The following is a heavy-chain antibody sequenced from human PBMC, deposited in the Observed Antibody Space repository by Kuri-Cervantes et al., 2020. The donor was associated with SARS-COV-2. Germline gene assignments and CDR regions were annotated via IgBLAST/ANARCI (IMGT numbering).Heavy chain of an antibody. D-gene: IGHD7-27*01. Sequence: SETLSLTCAASGFTFSSYWMSWVRQAPGKGLEWIGYIYYSGSTNYNPSLKSRVTISVDTSKNQFSLKLSSVTAADTAVYYCASLRTGEGPLLDYWGQGTLVTVSS. CDR1: GFTFSSYW. CDR3: ASLRTGEGPLLDY. CDR2: IYYSGST. V-gene: IGHV4-59*12. J-gene: IGHJ4*02.